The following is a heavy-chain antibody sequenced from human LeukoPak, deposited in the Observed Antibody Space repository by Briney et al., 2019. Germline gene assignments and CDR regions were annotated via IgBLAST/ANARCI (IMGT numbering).Heavy chain of an antibody. D-gene: IGHD1-7*01. CDR1: GYTFTGYY. CDR3: ARGVKITGTTWFDP. Sequence: GASVKVSCKASGYTFTGYYMHWVRQAPGQGLEWRGWINPNSGGTNYAQKFQGRVTMTRDTSISTAYMELSRLRSDDTAVYYCARGVKITGTTWFDPWGQGTLVTVSS. CDR2: INPNSGGT. V-gene: IGHV1-2*02. J-gene: IGHJ5*02.